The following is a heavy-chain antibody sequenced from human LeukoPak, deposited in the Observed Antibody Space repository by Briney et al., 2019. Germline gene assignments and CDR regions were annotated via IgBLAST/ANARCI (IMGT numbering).Heavy chain of an antibody. V-gene: IGHV1-69*05. J-gene: IGHJ4*02. CDR3: ARSLTGYSSGWRFDY. CDR2: IIPIFGTA. CDR1: GGTFSSYA. Sequence: SVKVSCKASGGTFSSYAISWGRQAPGQGLEWMGGIIPIFGTANYAQKFQGRVTITTDESTSTAYMELSSLRSEDTAVYYCARSLTGYSSGWRFDYWGQGTLVTVSS. D-gene: IGHD6-19*01.